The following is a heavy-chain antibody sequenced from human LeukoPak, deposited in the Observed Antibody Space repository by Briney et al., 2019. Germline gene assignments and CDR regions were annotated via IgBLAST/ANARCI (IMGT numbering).Heavy chain of an antibody. J-gene: IGHJ4*02. CDR1: GFTFSSYA. CDR3: AKESSLGYCSSTSCYYFDY. D-gene: IGHD2-2*01. Sequence: GGSLRLSCAASGFTFSSYAMHWVRQAPGKGLEWVAFIRYDGSDKYYADSVKGRFTISRDISKNTLYLQMNSLRAEGTAVYFCAKESSLGYCSSTSCYYFDYWGQGTLVTVSS. CDR2: IRYDGSDK. V-gene: IGHV3-30*02.